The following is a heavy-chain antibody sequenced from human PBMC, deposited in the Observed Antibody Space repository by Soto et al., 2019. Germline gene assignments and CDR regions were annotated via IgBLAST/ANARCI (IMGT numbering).Heavy chain of an antibody. CDR3: ALIIYCSRTDCYWSSFDP. CDR1: GLSLNNGRLG. J-gene: IGHJ5*02. Sequence: SGPTLVNPTETLTLTCTVSGLSLNNGRLGVSWIRQPPGKALEWLAHIFSNDEKSYSTSLKSRLTISKDNSRSQVVLTMTNVDPVDSGTYYCALIIYCSRTDCYWSSFDPWGQGSLVTVTS. D-gene: IGHD2-2*01. CDR2: IFSNDEK. V-gene: IGHV2-26*01.